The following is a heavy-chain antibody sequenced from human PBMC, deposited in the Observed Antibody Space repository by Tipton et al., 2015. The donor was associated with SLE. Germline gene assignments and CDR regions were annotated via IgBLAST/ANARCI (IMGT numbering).Heavy chain of an antibody. CDR2: INHAAVT. V-gene: IGHV4-34*01. CDR1: GGSFSGYY. CDR3: AKTGYSRSSGPIRAFDV. D-gene: IGHD6-6*01. Sequence: TLSLTCAVYGGSFSGYYWTWVRQSPGKGREWIGEINHAAVTDYNPSLKSWVKILVDTAKEQFSLKLSSVTAADTAVYYCAKTGYSRSSGPIRAFDVWGQGTTVTVSS. J-gene: IGHJ3*01.